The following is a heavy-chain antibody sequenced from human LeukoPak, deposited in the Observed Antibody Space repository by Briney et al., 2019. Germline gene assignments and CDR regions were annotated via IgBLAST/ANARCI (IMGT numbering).Heavy chain of an antibody. CDR1: GGSISGGGYS. Sequence: SQTLSLTCTVSGGSISGGGYSWSWIRQHPGKGLEWIGYIYYSGSTYYNPSLKSRVTISVDTSKNQFSLKLSSVTAADTAVYYCAREERITMVRGVIDYWGQGTLVTVSS. J-gene: IGHJ4*02. CDR3: AREERITMVRGVIDY. CDR2: IYYSGST. V-gene: IGHV4-31*03. D-gene: IGHD3-10*01.